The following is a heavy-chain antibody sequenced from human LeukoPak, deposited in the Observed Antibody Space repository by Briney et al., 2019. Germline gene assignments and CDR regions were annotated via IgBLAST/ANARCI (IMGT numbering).Heavy chain of an antibody. CDR1: GGSISSYY. Sequence: PSETLSLTCTVSGGSISSYYWSWIRQPPGKGLEWIGYIYYSGSTNYNPSLKSRVTISVDTSKNQFSLKLSSVTAADTAVYYCARGPYYYGSGSFIRGFDPWGQGTLVTVSS. CDR2: IYYSGST. D-gene: IGHD3-10*01. J-gene: IGHJ5*02. V-gene: IGHV4-59*08. CDR3: ARGPYYYGSGSFIRGFDP.